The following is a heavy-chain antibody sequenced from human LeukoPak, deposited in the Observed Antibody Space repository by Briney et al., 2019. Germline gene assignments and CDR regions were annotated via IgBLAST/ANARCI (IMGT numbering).Heavy chain of an antibody. V-gene: IGHV4-59*01. Sequence: SETLSLTCTVSGGSISSYYWSWIRQPPGKGREWIGYIYYSGSTNYNPSLKSRVTISVDTSKNQFSLKLSSLTAADAAVYYCARGRGLLWFGESLIPYYFDYWGQGTLVTVSS. CDR3: ARGRGLLWFGESLIPYYFDY. J-gene: IGHJ4*02. CDR2: IYYSGST. CDR1: GGSISSYY. D-gene: IGHD3-10*01.